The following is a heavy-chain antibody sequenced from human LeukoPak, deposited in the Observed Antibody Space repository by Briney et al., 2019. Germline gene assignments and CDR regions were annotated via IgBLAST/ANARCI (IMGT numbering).Heavy chain of an antibody. D-gene: IGHD4-17*01. Sequence: SETLSLTCAVYGGSFSGYYWSWIRQPPGKGLEWIGEINHSGSTNYNPSLKSRVTISVDTSNNQFSLSLRSVTAADTAVYYCAREFLRRYFDLWGRGTLVTVSS. J-gene: IGHJ2*01. CDR2: INHSGST. V-gene: IGHV4-34*01. CDR1: GGSFSGYY. CDR3: AREFLRRYFDL.